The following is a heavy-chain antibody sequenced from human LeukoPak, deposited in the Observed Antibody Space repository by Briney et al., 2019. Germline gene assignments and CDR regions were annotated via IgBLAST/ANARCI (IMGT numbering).Heavy chain of an antibody. D-gene: IGHD3-3*01. Sequence: GASVKVSCKVSGYTLTELSIHWVRQAPGKGLGRMGGFDPEDGETIYAQKFQGRVTMTDDTSTDTAYMELSSLRSENTSVYYCATDRYGTRFLDYWGQGTLVTVSS. CDR1: GYTLTELS. CDR2: FDPEDGET. CDR3: ATDRYGTRFLDY. V-gene: IGHV1-24*01. J-gene: IGHJ4*02.